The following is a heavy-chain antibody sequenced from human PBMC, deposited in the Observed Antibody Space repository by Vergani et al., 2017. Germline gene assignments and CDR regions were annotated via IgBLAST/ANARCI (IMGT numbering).Heavy chain of an antibody. J-gene: IGHJ5*02. CDR2: IYHSGST. D-gene: IGHD2-15*01. V-gene: IGHV4-38-2*02. CDR1: GYSISSGYY. Sequence: QVQLQESGPGLVKPSEPLSLTCTVPGYSISSGYYWGWFRQPPGKGLEWIGSIYHSGSTYYNPSLKSRVTISVDTSKNPFSLKLSSVTAADTAVYYCARERVVVAAKGNNWFDPWGQGTLVTVSS. CDR3: ARERVVVAAKGNNWFDP.